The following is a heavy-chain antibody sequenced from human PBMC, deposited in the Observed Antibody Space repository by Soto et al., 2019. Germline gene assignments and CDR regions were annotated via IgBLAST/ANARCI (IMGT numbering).Heavy chain of an antibody. CDR2: ISAYNGNT. D-gene: IGHD6-13*01. J-gene: IGHJ5*02. V-gene: IGHV1-18*01. CDR3: ARDHSSSPNWFDP. Sequence: GASVKVSCKASGYPFTTYGITWVRQAPGQGLEWMGWISAYNGNTNYAQKLQGRVTMTTDTSTSTAYMELRSLRSDDTAVYYCARDHSSSPNWFDPWGQGTLVTVSS. CDR1: GYPFTTYG.